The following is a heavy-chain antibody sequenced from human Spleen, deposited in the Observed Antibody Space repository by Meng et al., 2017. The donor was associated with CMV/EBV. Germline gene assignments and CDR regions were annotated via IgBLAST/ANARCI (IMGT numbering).Heavy chain of an antibody. CDR1: GFIFSDYY. Sequence: GESLKISCAASGFIFSDYYMTWIRQAPGKGLEWISYISSSGSIKKYADSVEGRFTISRDNAKKSLYLQMNSLRAEDTGFYYCAKDFSAVHNWFDAWGRGTLVIVSS. J-gene: IGHJ5*02. V-gene: IGHV3-11*04. CDR2: ISSSGSIK. CDR3: AKDFSAVHNWFDA. D-gene: IGHD1-26*01.